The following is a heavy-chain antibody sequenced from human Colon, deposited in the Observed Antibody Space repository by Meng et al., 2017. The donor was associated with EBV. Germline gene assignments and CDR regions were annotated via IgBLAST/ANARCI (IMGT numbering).Heavy chain of an antibody. D-gene: IGHD3-10*01. V-gene: IGHV1-18*01. CDR1: GYTFASYG. CDR3: ARGTPGRSYSDY. J-gene: IGHJ4*02. Sequence: QVHLVPSGAEVKKPGGSVGVSCEASGYTFASYGISWLRQAPGQGLEWMGWFVNNVDTYSAQKFQGRVTMTTDTHTSTAFMELRSLRSDDTAVYYCARGTPGRSYSDYWGQGTLVTVSS. CDR2: FVNNVDT.